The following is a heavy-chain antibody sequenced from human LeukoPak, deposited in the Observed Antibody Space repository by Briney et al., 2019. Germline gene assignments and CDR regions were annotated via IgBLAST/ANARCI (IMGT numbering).Heavy chain of an antibody. D-gene: IGHD3-16*01. CDR2: IHADGGRN. J-gene: IGHJ6*02. CDR1: GFAFADYA. V-gene: IGHV3-43*02. CDR3: STWASYHGLDV. Sequence: PGGPLGLSCEASGFAFADYAMHWVRQIPGKGLECVAHIHADGGRNFYADSVKGRLTVPRDKVKTSLFLQMHSLTSDDTALYYCSTWASYHGLDVWGQGATVIVSS.